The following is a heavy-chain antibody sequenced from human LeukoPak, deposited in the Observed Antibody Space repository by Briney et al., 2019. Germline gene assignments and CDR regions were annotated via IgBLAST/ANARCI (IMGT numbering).Heavy chain of an antibody. Sequence: SETLSLTCTVSGGSISSYYWSWIRQPPGKGLEWIGEINHSGSTNYNPSLKSRVTISVDTSKNQFSLKLSSVTAADTAVYYCARDTVIVVVKSARVYYYYYMDVWGKGTTVTVSS. V-gene: IGHV4-34*01. CDR3: ARDTVIVVVKSARVYYYYYMDV. J-gene: IGHJ6*03. D-gene: IGHD3-22*01. CDR1: GGSISSYY. CDR2: INHSGST.